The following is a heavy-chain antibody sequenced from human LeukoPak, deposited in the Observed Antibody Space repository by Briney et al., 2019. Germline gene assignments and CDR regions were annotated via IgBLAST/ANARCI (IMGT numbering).Heavy chain of an antibody. D-gene: IGHD1-26*01. Sequence: PSETLSLTCTVSGGSISSGSYYWSWIRQPAGKGLEWIGRIYTSGSTTYNSSLKSRVTISLDASKNHFSLRLSSVTAADTAVYYCARDREVGATGYYFDYWGQGTLVTVSS. V-gene: IGHV4-61*02. CDR1: GGSISSGSYY. J-gene: IGHJ4*02. CDR2: IYTSGST. CDR3: ARDREVGATGYYFDY.